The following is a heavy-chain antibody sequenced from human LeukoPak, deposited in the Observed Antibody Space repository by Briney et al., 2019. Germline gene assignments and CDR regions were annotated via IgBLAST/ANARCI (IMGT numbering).Heavy chain of an antibody. V-gene: IGHV3-21*01. J-gene: IGHJ6*03. Sequence: GGSLGLSCAASGFTFSSYEMNWVRQAPGKGLEWVSSISSSSSYIYYADSVKGRFTISRDNAKNSLYLQMNSLRAEDTAVYYCASVREGYSYGHYYYYMDVWGKGTTVTVSS. CDR3: ASVREGYSYGHYYYYMDV. CDR1: GFTFSSYE. CDR2: ISSSSSYI. D-gene: IGHD5-18*01.